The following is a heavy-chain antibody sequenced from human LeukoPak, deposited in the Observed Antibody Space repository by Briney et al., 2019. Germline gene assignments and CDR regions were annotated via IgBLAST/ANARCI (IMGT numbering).Heavy chain of an antibody. CDR1: GGSISSYY. CDR2: IYYSGST. Sequence: SETLSLTCTVSGGSISSYYWSWIRQPPGKGLEWIGYIYYSGSTNYNPSLKSRVTISVDTSKNQFPLKLSSVTAADTAVYYCARRLGYSYGLDWYFDLWGRGTLVTVSS. CDR3: ARRLGYSYGLDWYFDL. J-gene: IGHJ2*01. V-gene: IGHV4-59*08. D-gene: IGHD5-18*01.